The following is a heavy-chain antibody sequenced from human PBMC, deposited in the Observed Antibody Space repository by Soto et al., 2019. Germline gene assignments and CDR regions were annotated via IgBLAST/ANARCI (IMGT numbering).Heavy chain of an antibody. V-gene: IGHV3-23*04. CDR2: INKSGGDI. D-gene: IGHD1-26*01. J-gene: IGHJ4*02. Sequence: EVHLVQSGGGLVQPGGSLRLSCAASGFLFSEYAMTWVRQAPGKGLEWVSGINKSGGDIEYADSVKGRVTISRDNSKNTLYRQMDSLTAEDTAVYFCAREDGGSPLDYWGQGTLVIVSS. CDR1: GFLFSEYA. CDR3: AREDGGSPLDY.